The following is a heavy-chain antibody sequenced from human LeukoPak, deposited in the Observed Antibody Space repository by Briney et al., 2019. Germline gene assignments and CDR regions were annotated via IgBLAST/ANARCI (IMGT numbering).Heavy chain of an antibody. J-gene: IGHJ5*02. CDR3: ARGSSYSSGWYNWFDP. V-gene: IGHV4-34*01. D-gene: IGHD6-19*01. CDR2: INHSGGT. Sequence: PSETLSLTCAVYGGSFSGYYWSWIRQPPGKGLEWIGEINHSGGTNYNPSLKSRVTISVDTSKNQFSLKLSSVTAADTAVYYCARGSSYSSGWYNWFDPWGQGTLVTVSS. CDR1: GGSFSGYY.